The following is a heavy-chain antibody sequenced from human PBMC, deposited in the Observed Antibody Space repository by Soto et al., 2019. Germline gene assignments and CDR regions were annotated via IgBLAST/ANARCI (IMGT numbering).Heavy chain of an antibody. CDR1: GGSISSYY. Sequence: SETLSLTCTVSGGSISSYYWSWIRQPPGKGLEWIGYIYYSGSTNYNPSLKSRVTISVDTSKNQSSLELSSVTAADTAVYYCARSVGHYYDSSGYYDNWFDPWGQGTLVTVSS. CDR3: ARSVGHYYDSSGYYDNWFDP. V-gene: IGHV4-59*01. D-gene: IGHD3-22*01. J-gene: IGHJ5*02. CDR2: IYYSGST.